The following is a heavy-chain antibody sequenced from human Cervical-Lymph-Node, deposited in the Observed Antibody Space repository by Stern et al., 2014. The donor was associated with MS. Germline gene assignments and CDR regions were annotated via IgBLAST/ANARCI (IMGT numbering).Heavy chain of an antibody. V-gene: IGHV4-59*12. CDR1: GDPIGVYY. CDR2: VYYSGST. Sequence: QVQLQESGPGLVKPSETLSLTCTVSGDPIGVYYWNWIRQPPGKGLEWIGYVYYSGSTNYNPSLKSRVTISVDTSKNQFSLKVNSVTAADTAVYYCARGYTYGYHPFGYWGQGTLVTVSS. D-gene: IGHD5-18*01. CDR3: ARGYTYGYHPFGY. J-gene: IGHJ4*02.